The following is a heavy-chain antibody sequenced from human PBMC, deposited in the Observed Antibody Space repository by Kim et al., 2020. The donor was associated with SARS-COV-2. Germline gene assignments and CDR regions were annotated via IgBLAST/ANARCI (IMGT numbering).Heavy chain of an antibody. CDR1: GSTFGTYP. V-gene: IGHV3-49*03. D-gene: IGHD1-1*01. CDR3: SGNFWNY. J-gene: IGHJ4*02. CDR2: IRTTASGGAT. Sequence: GGSLRLSCTASGSTFGTYPMSWFRQAPGKGLEWIGFIRTTASGGATEYAPSVKGRFTISRDDSKSTAYLQMNSLKTEDSAVYYCSGNFWNYWGQGTLVTVSS.